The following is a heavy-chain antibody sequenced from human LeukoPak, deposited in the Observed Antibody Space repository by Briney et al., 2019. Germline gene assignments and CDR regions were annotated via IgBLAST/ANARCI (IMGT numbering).Heavy chain of an antibody. CDR1: GYTFTSYG. D-gene: IGHD4-11*01. J-gene: IGHJ6*03. CDR2: ISAYNGNT. CDR3: ARDTNSNGYYYYYMDV. Sequence: GASVKVSCKASGYTFTSYGISWVRQAPGQGLEWMGWISAYNGNTNSEQKLQGRVTMTTDTSTSTAYMELRSLRSDDTAVYYCARDTNSNGYYYYYMDVWGKGTTVTVSS. V-gene: IGHV1-18*01.